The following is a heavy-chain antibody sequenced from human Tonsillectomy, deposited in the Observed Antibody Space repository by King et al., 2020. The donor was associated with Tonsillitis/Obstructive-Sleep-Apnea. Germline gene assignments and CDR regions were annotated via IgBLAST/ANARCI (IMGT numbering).Heavy chain of an antibody. CDR3: ARGSFYGSGTPLGY. D-gene: IGHD3-10*01. V-gene: IGHV4-59*01. J-gene: IGHJ4*02. CDR1: GGSISSYY. CDR2: IYSSGNT. Sequence: VQLQESGPGLVKPSETLSLTCTVSGGSISSYYWSWIRQPPGKGLEWIGYIYSSGNTNYNPSLKSRVTISVDTSKNQFSLKLSSVTAADTAVYYCARGSFYGSGTPLGYWGQGTLVTVSS.